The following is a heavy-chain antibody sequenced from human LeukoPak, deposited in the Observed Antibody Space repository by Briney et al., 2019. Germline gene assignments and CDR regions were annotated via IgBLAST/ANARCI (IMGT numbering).Heavy chain of an antibody. CDR3: ARETAMDY. V-gene: IGHV1-46*01. J-gene: IGHJ4*02. Sequence: ASVKVSCKASGYTFSLYYMHWVRQAPGQGLEWMGVINPGGGSTNYAQKFQGRVTMTRDTSMSTVYMEVSSLRSEDTAVYYCARETAMDYWGQGTLVTVSS. CDR2: INPGGGST. CDR1: GYTFSLYY. D-gene: IGHD5-18*01.